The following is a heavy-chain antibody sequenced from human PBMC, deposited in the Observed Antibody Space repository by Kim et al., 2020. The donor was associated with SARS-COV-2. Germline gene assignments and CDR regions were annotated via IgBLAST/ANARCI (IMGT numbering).Heavy chain of an antibody. CDR3: AAGLEIGTHLDV. D-gene: IGHD1-1*01. V-gene: IGHV1-24*01. Sequence: ASVKVSCKLSGYPLTELSIHWVRQAPEKGLAWMGDFDSEDGEAIYAQNFQGRVTMTVDTSTDTAYMELSSLRSDDTAVYYCAAGLEIGTHLDVWGQGTTVIVSS. CDR1: GYPLTELS. CDR2: FDSEDGEA. J-gene: IGHJ6*02.